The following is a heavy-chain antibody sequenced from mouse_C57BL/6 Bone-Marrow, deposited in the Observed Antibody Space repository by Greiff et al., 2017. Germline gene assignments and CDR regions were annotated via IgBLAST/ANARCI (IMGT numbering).Heavy chain of an antibody. D-gene: IGHD1-1*01. CDR2: ISYDGSN. CDR3: ARRIYRYYYGSSYDYFDY. Sequence: EVQRVESGPGLVKPSQSLSLTCSVTGYSITSGYYWNWIRQFPGNKLEWMGNISYDGSNNYNPTLKNRITITRDTSKNQFFLKLNSVTTEDTATYYCARRIYRYYYGSSYDYFDYWGQGTTLTVSS. CDR1: GYSITSGYY. V-gene: IGHV3-6*01. J-gene: IGHJ2*01.